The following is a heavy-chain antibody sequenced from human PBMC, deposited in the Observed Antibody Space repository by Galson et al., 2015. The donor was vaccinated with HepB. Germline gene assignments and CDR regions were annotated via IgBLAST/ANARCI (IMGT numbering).Heavy chain of an antibody. V-gene: IGHV3-23*01. J-gene: IGHJ6*02. CDR2: ISGSGGST. D-gene: IGHD3-10*01. CDR3: AKGSNYGPGSYYKKGLYYYGMDV. Sequence: SLRLSCAASGFTFSSYAMSWVRQAPGKGLEWVSAISGSGGSTYYADSVKGRFTISRDNSKNTLYLQMNSLRAEDTAVYYCAKGSNYGPGSYYKKGLYYYGMDVWGQGTTVTVSS. CDR1: GFTFSSYA.